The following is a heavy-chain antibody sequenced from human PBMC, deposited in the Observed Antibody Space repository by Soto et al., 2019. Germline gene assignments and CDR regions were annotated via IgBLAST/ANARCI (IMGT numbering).Heavy chain of an antibody. CDR3: AREGYFDWFRPNAFDI. V-gene: IGHV1-2*04. CDR2: INPKSGGT. J-gene: IGHJ3*02. Sequence: ASVKVSCKASGYTFTGYYMHWVRQAPGQGLEWMGWINPKSGGTNYAQKFQGWVTMTRDTSISTAYMELSRLRSDDTAVYYCAREGYFDWFRPNAFDIRGQGTMVTVSS. CDR1: GYTFTGYY. D-gene: IGHD3-9*01.